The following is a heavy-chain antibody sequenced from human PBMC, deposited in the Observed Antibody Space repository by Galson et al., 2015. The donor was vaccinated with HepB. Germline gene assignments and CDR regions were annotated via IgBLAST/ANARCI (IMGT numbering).Heavy chain of an antibody. J-gene: IGHJ4*02. D-gene: IGHD4-11*01. CDR3: ARGANDYSNLYYFDY. Sequence: SVKVSCKASGYTFTSYAMHWVRQAPGQRLEWMGWINAGNGNTKYSQKFQGRVTITRDTSASTAYMELSSLRSEDTAVYYCARGANDYSNLYYFDYWGQGTLVTVSS. CDR2: INAGNGNT. CDR1: GYTFTSYA. V-gene: IGHV1-3*01.